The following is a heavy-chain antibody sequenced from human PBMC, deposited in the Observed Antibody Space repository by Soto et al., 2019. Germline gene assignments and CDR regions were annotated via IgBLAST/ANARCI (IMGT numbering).Heavy chain of an antibody. CDR3: ARESLPEGRGNWNYDPDALGFDI. D-gene: IGHD1-7*01. CDR2: ISSSSSYI. J-gene: IGHJ3*02. CDR1: GFTFSSYS. V-gene: IGHV3-21*01. Sequence: KTGGSLRLSCAASGFTFSSYSMNWVRQAPGKGLEWVSSISSSSSYIYYADSVKGRFTISRDNAKNSLYLQMNSLRAEDTAVYYCARESLPEGRGNWNYDPDALGFDIWGQGTMVTVSS.